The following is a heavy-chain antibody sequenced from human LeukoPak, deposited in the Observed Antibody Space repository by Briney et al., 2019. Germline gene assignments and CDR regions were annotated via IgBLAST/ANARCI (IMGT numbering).Heavy chain of an antibody. D-gene: IGHD6-19*01. CDR1: GDSIRSYC. J-gene: IGHJ2*01. CDR3: ASSLAVAGPFVVPVASNWYFDL. Sequence: SETLSLTCTVSGDSIRSYCWSWIRQPPGKGLEWIGYIYYSGSTNYNPSLKSRVTISVDTSKNQFSLKLSSVTAADTAVYYCASSLAVAGPFVVPVASNWYFDLWGRGTLVTVSS. CDR2: IYYSGST. V-gene: IGHV4-59*08.